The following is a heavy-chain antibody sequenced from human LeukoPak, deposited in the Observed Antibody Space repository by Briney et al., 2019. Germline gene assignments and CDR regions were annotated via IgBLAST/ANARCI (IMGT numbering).Heavy chain of an antibody. CDR2: IYHSGST. CDR1: GGSISSGGYS. V-gene: IGHV4-30-2*01. D-gene: IGHD6-13*01. J-gene: IGHJ4*02. Sequence: SETLSLTCAVSGGSISSGGYSWSWIRQPPGKGLEWIGYIYHSGSTYYNPSLKSRVTISVDRSKNQFSLKLSSVTAADTAVYYCARVFSDAQAAAGIFDYWGQGTLVTVSS. CDR3: ARVFSDAQAAAGIFDY.